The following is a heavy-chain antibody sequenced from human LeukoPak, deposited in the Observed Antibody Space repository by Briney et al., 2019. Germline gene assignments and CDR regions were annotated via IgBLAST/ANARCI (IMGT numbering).Heavy chain of an antibody. CDR2: INQDGREK. J-gene: IGHJ4*02. V-gene: IGHV3-7*04. CDR1: GFTLSSYW. CDR3: ARGDKFSGDY. D-gene: IGHD2-15*01. Sequence: GGSLRLSCAASGFTLSSYWMSWVRQAPGKGLEWVANINQDGREKYYVDSVKGRFTISRDNAKNSLYLQMNSLRAEDTAVYFCARGDKFSGDYWGQGTLVTVSS.